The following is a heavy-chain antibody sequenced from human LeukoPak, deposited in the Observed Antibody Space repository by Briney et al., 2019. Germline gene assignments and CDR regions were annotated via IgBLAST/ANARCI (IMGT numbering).Heavy chain of an antibody. V-gene: IGHV4-59*08. Sequence: SETLSLTCAVYGGSFSGYYWSWIRQPPGKGLEWIGNVHYSGSTTYHPSLQSRVTISVDTSKKQFSLKLRSVTAADSAVYYCARHSSLQGYYFDYWGRGTLVTVSS. J-gene: IGHJ4*02. CDR1: GGSFSGYY. CDR3: ARHSSLQGYYFDY. D-gene: IGHD6-6*01. CDR2: VHYSGST.